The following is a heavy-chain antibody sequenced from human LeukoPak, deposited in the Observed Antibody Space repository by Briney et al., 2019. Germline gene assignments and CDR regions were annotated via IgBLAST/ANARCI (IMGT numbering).Heavy chain of an antibody. D-gene: IGHD5-12*01. V-gene: IGHV1-2*02. Sequence: ASVKVSCKASGYAFSGYWIHWVRQAPGQGLEWMGWISPNGGGTNYSQKLQGRVTLTRDTSITTAYMDLSNLRSDDTAVYYCARALYSGYDYWGQGTLVTVSS. CDR3: ARALYSGYDY. J-gene: IGHJ4*02. CDR2: ISPNGGGT. CDR1: GYAFSGYW.